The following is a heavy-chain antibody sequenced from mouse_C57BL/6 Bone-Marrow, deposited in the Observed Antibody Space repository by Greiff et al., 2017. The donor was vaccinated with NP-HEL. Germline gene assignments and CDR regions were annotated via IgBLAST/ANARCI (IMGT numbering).Heavy chain of an antibody. J-gene: IGHJ2*01. CDR2: IYPRSGTT. Sequence: VQLQQSGAELVRPGASVKLSCKASGYTFTNYGISWVKQRTGQGLEWIGEIYPRSGTTYYNEKFKGKATLTADKSSSTAYMELRSLTSEDSAFYFCARERNTTVIGPDFDYWGQGTTLTVSS. CDR3: ARERNTTVIGPDFDY. V-gene: IGHV1-81*01. D-gene: IGHD1-1*01. CDR1: GYTFTNYG.